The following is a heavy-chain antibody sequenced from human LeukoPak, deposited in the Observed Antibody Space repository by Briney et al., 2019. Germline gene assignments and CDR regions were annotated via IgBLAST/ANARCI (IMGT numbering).Heavy chain of an antibody. CDR1: GYTFSNFG. CDR2: ISAYNVTP. CDR3: ARDEGDY. Sequence: ASVKVSCKASGYTFSNFGIGWVRQAPGQGLEWMGWISAYNVTPPYPQKLQGRLTMTSDTSPSTAYMELRSLRPDDTAVYYCARDEGDYWGQGTLVTVSS. J-gene: IGHJ4*02. V-gene: IGHV1-18*04.